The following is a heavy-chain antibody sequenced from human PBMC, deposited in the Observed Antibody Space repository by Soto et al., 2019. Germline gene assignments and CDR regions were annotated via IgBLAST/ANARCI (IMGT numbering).Heavy chain of an antibody. CDR1: GDTFSFYS. CDR2: INPILSMS. Sequence: QVQLVQSGAEVKKPGSSVRVSWKASGDTFSFYSINWVRQAPGLGLEWMGRINPILSMSNYAQRFQGRVTMTADKSTSTAYMELSSLKSEDTAMYYCASSYGSGYRAFDYWGQGALVTVSS. J-gene: IGHJ4*02. CDR3: ASSYGSGYRAFDY. V-gene: IGHV1-69*02. D-gene: IGHD3-10*01.